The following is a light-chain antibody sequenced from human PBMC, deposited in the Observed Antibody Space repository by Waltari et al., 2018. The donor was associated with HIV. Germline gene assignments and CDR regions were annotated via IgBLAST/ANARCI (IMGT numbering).Light chain of an antibody. CDR2: SNS. Sequence: HSVLTQPPSVSGAPGQRVTISCTGSRSNIGAGFDVHWYQHLPGTAPNLLIYSNSNRPSGVPDRFSGSKSGTSASLAITGLQAEDEADYYCQSYDSSLSALFGGGTKLTVL. CDR3: QSYDSSLSAL. CDR1: RSNIGAGFD. V-gene: IGLV1-40*01. J-gene: IGLJ2*01.